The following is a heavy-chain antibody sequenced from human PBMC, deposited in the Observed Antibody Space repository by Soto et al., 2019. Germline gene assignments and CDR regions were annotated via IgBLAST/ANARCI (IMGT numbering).Heavy chain of an antibody. CDR1: GFTFSIYW. Sequence: GGSLRLSCAASGFTFSIYWMSWVRQAPGRGLEWVANIKQDGSEKYYVDSVKGRFTISRDNAKNSLYLQMNSLRAEDTAVYYCARVTGGYDFSDYWGQGTLVTVSS. CDR3: ARVTGGYDFSDY. CDR2: IKQDGSEK. V-gene: IGHV3-7*01. J-gene: IGHJ4*02. D-gene: IGHD5-12*01.